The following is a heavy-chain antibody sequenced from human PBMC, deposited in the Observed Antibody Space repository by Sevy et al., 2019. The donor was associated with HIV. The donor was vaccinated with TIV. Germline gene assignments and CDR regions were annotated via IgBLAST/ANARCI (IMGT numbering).Heavy chain of an antibody. J-gene: IGHJ6*02. V-gene: IGHV1-46*01. CDR2: INPSGGST. Sequence: ASVKVSCKASGYTFTSYYMHWVRQAPGQGLEWMGIINPSGGSTSYAQKFQGRVTMTRDTSTSTVYVELSSLRSEDTAVYYCAREGRYCSSTSCPEGYYYYGMDVWGQGTTVTVSS. CDR3: AREGRYCSSTSCPEGYYYYGMDV. CDR1: GYTFTSYY. D-gene: IGHD2-2*01.